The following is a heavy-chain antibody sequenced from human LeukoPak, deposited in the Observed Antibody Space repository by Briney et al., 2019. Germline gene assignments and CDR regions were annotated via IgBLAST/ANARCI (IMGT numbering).Heavy chain of an antibody. Sequence: GGSLRLSCAASGFTFSNYAMHWVRQAPGKGLEWVSGISATSGNTYCADSVKGRFTISRDNSKNTLYLQMNSLRGEDTAVYYCAKGSYGSGRYYFDYWGRGTLVTVSS. CDR3: AKGSYGSGRYYFDY. CDR2: ISATSGNT. V-gene: IGHV3-23*01. J-gene: IGHJ4*02. D-gene: IGHD3-10*01. CDR1: GFTFSNYA.